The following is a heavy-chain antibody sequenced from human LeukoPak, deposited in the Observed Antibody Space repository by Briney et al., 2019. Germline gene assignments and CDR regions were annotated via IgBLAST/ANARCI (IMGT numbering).Heavy chain of an antibody. CDR3: VSSYGGYVLDH. V-gene: IGHV4-59*01. D-gene: IGHD5-12*01. J-gene: IGHJ4*02. Sequence: SETLSLTCTVSGGSISSYSWNWLRQSPGKGLEWIGRVYHSGSINYNPSLKSRVTISVDTSKNQFSLNLSSVTAADTAVYYCVSSYGGYVLDHWGQGTLVIVSS. CDR2: VYHSGSI. CDR1: GGSISSYS.